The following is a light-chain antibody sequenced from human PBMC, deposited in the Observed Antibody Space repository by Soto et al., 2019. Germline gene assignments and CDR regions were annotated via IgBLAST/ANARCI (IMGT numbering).Light chain of an antibody. CDR1: QSVSSNF. CDR3: QQYNSSPRT. V-gene: IGKV3-20*01. Sequence: EIVLTQSPGTLSLSPGERATLSCRASQSVSSNFLAWYQQKPGQAPRLLIYDASSRATGIADRFSGSGSGTDFTLTISRLESEDFAVYYCQQYNSSPRTFGQGTKVEIK. J-gene: IGKJ1*01. CDR2: DAS.